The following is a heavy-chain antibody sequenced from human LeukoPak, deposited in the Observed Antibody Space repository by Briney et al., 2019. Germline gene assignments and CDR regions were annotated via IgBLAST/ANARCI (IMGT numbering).Heavy chain of an antibody. CDR1: GYSFTNFW. Sequence: GESLKISCKGTGYSFTNFWIGWVRQMPGKGLEWVGIIYPGDSDTRYSPSFQGQVTISADKSISTAYLQWRSLKASDTAMYYCARRAAGLDYWGQGTLVTVSS. V-gene: IGHV5-51*01. D-gene: IGHD6-13*01. CDR2: IYPGDSDT. J-gene: IGHJ4*02. CDR3: ARRAAGLDY.